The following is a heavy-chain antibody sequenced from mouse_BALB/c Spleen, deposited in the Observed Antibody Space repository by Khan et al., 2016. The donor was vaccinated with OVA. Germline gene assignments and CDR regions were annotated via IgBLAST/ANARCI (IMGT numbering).Heavy chain of an antibody. Sequence: QVQLKESGAELARPGASVKMSCKASGYTFTSYTMHWVKQRPGQGLEWIGYINTSSGYTKYNQKFKDKATLTADKSSITAYMQLNSLTSEDSAVYNCARTHERWGQGTTLTVSS. CDR2: INTSSGYT. CDR1: GYTFTSYT. J-gene: IGHJ2*01. V-gene: IGHV1-4*01. CDR3: ARTHER.